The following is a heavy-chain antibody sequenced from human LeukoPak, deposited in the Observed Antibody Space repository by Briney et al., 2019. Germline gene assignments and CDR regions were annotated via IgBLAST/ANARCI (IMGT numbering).Heavy chain of an antibody. Sequence: SETLSLTCAVSGGSISSGGYSWSWIRQPPGKGLEWIGYIYYSGSTNYNPPFKSRVTISVDTSKNQFSLKLTSVTAADTAVYYCARTTEGGYTYGYFYYYYMDVWGKGTTVTISS. CDR3: ARTTEGGYTYGYFYYYYMDV. CDR1: GGSISSGGYS. D-gene: IGHD5-18*01. J-gene: IGHJ6*03. CDR2: IYYSGST. V-gene: IGHV4-61*08.